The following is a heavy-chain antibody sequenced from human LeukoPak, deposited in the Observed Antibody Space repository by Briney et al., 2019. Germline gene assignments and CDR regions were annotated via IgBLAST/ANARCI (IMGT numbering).Heavy chain of an antibody. Sequence: PGGPLRLSCAASGFSFGSYWMHWVRQAPGTGLEGVAYIAHHGNNKYYADSVKGRFTISRDNSKGSLYLQMNSLRADDTAVYYCAKDGSWSCTDWGQGTLVRVSS. CDR1: GFSFGSYW. J-gene: IGHJ4*02. CDR2: IAHHGNNK. D-gene: IGHD2-8*02. V-gene: IGHV3-30*02. CDR3: AKDGSWSCTD.